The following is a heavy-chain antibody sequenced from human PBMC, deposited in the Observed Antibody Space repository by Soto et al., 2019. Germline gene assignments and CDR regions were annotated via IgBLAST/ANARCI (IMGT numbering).Heavy chain of an antibody. CDR3: ARDRTPLIDSWFRLDDS. J-gene: IGHJ4*02. CDR1: GFTFSSYA. V-gene: IGHV3-30*04. D-gene: IGHD3-10*01. CDR2: ISYDGSNK. Sequence: PGGSLRLSCAASGFTFSSYAMHWVRQAPGKGLEWVAVISYDGSNKFYADSVKGRFTISRDNPKDTVYLQMNSLRAEDTAVYFCARDRTPLIDSWFRLDDSWGQGTLVTVSS.